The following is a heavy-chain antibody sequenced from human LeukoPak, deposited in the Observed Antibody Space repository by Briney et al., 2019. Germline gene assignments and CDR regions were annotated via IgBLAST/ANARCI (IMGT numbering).Heavy chain of an antibody. V-gene: IGHV1-69*13. J-gene: IGHJ5*02. CDR1: GGTFSSYA. Sequence: SVKVSCKASGGTFSSYAISWVRQAPGQGLEWMGGIIPIFGTANYAQKFQGRVTITADESTSTAYMELSSLRSEDTAVYYCARGPFIVVVPAASPGDWFDPWGQGTLVTVSS. D-gene: IGHD2-2*01. CDR2: IIPIFGTA. CDR3: ARGPFIVVVPAASPGDWFDP.